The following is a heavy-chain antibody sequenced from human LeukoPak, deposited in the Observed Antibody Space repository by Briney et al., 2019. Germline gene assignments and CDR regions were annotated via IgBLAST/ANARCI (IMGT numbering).Heavy chain of an antibody. CDR2: ISYDGSNK. V-gene: IGHV3-30*03. CDR1: GFTFSSYG. Sequence: GRSLRLSCAASGFTFSSYGMHWVRQAPGKGLEWVAVISYDGSNKYYADSVKGRFTISRDNSKNTLYLQMNSLRAEDTAVYYCASLSIADDYWGQGTLVTVSS. J-gene: IGHJ4*02. CDR3: ASLSIADDY. D-gene: IGHD6-13*01.